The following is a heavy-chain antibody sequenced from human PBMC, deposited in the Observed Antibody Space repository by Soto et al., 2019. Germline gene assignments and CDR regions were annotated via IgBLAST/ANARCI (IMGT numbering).Heavy chain of an antibody. V-gene: IGHV4-30-2*01. CDR3: ARSVGYRSGWWPYYFDY. Sequence: SETLSLTCAVSGGSISSASYSWNWIRQPPGEGLEWIGYIYHSGSFLYNPSLKSRVTISLDRSKNQFSLRLRSVTAADTAVYYCARSVGYRSGWWPYYFDYWGQGALVTVSS. J-gene: IGHJ4*02. D-gene: IGHD6-19*01. CDR2: IYHSGSF. CDR1: GGSISSASYS.